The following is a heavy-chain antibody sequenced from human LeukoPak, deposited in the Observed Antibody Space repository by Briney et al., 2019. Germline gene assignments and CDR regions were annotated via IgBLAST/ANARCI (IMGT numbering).Heavy chain of an antibody. CDR2: IIPIFGTA. V-gene: IGHV1-69*06. J-gene: IGHJ6*03. CDR3: ARTYYDILTGPYYYYYYMDV. D-gene: IGHD3-9*01. CDR1: GGTLSSYA. Sequence: SVKVSCKASGGTLSSYAISWVRQAPGQGLEWMGGIIPIFGTANYAQKFQGRVTITADKSTSTAYMELSSLRSEDTAVYYCARTYYDILTGPYYYYYYMDVWGKGTTVTVSS.